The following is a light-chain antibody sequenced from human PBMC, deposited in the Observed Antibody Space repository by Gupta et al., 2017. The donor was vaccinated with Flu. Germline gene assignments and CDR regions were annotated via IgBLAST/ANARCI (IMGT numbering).Light chain of an antibody. CDR1: QGISNY. J-gene: IGKJ3*01. V-gene: IGKV1-27*01. Sequence: DIPMPQPPSSLSASVGDRVTITGQASQGISNYLAWDQQKPGKVHKLRISAASTLESGVTSGFSGSGARTGVTVEISSLQHEDVATYYCKNYNSAPGITFGPGNKSGDKT. CDR3: KNYNSAPGIT. CDR2: AAS.